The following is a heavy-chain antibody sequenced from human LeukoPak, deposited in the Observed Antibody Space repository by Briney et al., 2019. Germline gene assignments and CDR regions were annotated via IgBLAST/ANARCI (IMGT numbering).Heavy chain of an antibody. CDR3: AVQQWGSSSRFYYYYYMDV. CDR2: IYHSGST. J-gene: IGHJ6*03. D-gene: IGHD6-6*01. V-gene: IGHV4-38-2*02. CDR1: GYSISSGYY. Sequence: PSETLSLTCTVSGYSISSGYYWGWIRQPPGKGLEWIGSIYHSGSTSYNPSLKGRVTLSVDTSKNQFSLKLSSVTAADTAVYYCAVQQWGSSSRFYYYYYMDVWGKGTSVTVSS.